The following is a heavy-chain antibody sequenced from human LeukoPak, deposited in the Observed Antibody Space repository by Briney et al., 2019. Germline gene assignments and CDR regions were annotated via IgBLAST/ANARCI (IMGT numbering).Heavy chain of an antibody. CDR1: VYTFTGYY. Sequence: ASVKVSCKASVYTFTGYYMHWVRQAPGQGLEWMGWINPNSGGTSYAQKFQGRVTMTRDTSVTTAYTELSRLRSDDTAVYYCARYSGYDEPFEYWGQGTLVTVSS. CDR3: ARYSGYDEPFEY. D-gene: IGHD5-12*01. V-gene: IGHV1-2*02. CDR2: INPNSGGT. J-gene: IGHJ4*02.